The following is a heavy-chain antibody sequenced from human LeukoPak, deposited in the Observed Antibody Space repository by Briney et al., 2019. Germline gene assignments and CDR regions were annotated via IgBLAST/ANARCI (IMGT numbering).Heavy chain of an antibody. CDR1: GGTFSNFA. J-gene: IGHJ5*02. D-gene: IGHD2-2*01. V-gene: IGHV1-69*05. CDR2: IIPIFGAA. Sequence: ASVKVSCKASGGTFSNFATSWVRQAPGQGLEWMGGIIPIFGAANYAQKFQGRVTITTDESTSTAYMELSSLRSDDTAVYYCASLQYQLPLTWFDPWGQGTLVTVSS. CDR3: ASLQYQLPLTWFDP.